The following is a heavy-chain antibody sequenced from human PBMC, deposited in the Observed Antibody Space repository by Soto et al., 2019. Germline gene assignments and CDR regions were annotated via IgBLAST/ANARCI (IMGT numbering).Heavy chain of an antibody. Sequence: PXGSLILSCSAAGFTFSSYSMNWVRQAPGKGLEWVSYISSSSSTIYYADSVKGRFTISRDNAKNSLYLQMNSLRDEDTAVYYCARDFSRDYYDSSGYYQTTYWGQGTLVTVSS. D-gene: IGHD3-22*01. CDR2: ISSSSSTI. V-gene: IGHV3-48*02. CDR3: ARDFSRDYYDSSGYYQTTY. J-gene: IGHJ4*02. CDR1: GFTFSSYS.